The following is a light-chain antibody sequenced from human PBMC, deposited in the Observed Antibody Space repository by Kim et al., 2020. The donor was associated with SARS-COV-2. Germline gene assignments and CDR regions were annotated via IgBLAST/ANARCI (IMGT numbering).Light chain of an antibody. J-gene: IGLJ2*01. V-gene: IGLV2-14*03. CDR1: SRDVGAYDY. CDR2: DVT. Sequence: GQSITISCTGTSRDVGAYDYVSWYQQHPGKAPKLMIYDVTNRPSGVSNRFSGSKSGNTASLIISGLQAEDEADYYCTSYTTSSTLEFGGGTKVTVL. CDR3: TSYTTSSTLE.